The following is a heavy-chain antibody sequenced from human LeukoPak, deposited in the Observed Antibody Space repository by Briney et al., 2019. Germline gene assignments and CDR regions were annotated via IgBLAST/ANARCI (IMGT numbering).Heavy chain of an antibody. CDR1: GGSISSYY. D-gene: IGHD3-22*01. V-gene: IGHV4-4*07. J-gene: IGHJ4*02. CDR3: AGISSGYSAANY. Sequence: SETLSLTCTVSGGSISSYYWSWIRQPAGKGLEWIGRIYTSGSNNYNPSLKSRVTMSVDTSKNQFSLKLSSVTAADTAVYYCAGISSGYSAANYWGQGTLVTVSS. CDR2: IYTSGSN.